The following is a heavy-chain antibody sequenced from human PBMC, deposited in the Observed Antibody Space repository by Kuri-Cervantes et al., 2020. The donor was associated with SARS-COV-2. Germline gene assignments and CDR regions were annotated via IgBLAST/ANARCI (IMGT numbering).Heavy chain of an antibody. CDR3: ASLTLGCYSYGSCFDY. CDR2: INHRGTT. D-gene: IGHD5-18*01. V-gene: IGHV4-34*01. J-gene: IGHJ4*02. CDR1: GGSFNTYY. Sequence: ESLKISCGVSGGSFNTYYWSWLRQPPGKGLEWIGEINHRGTTNYNPSLRTRVAISIDTSKVQFSLTLTSVTAADTAVYYCASLTLGCYSYGSCFDYWGQGTLVTVSS.